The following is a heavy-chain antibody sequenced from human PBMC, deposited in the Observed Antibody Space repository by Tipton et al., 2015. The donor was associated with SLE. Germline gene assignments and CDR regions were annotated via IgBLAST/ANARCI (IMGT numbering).Heavy chain of an antibody. Sequence: SPRLSCAASGFMFSSYWMSWVRQAPGKGLEWVANIKEDGSVKNYVDSVKGRFTISRDNAKNSLYLQMNSLRAEDTAVYYCAREYYWGQGTLVTVPS. CDR2: IKEDGSVK. J-gene: IGHJ4*02. V-gene: IGHV3-7*01. CDR3: AREYY. CDR1: GFMFSSYW.